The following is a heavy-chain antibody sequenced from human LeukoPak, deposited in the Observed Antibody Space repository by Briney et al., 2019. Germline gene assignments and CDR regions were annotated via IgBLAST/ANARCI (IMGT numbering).Heavy chain of an antibody. J-gene: IGHJ4*02. CDR1: GDSISSSSSY. CDR2: IYYSGST. CDR3: ARAGYSGYDPPGY. V-gene: IGHV4-39*07. Sequence: PSETLSLTCSVSGDSISSSSSYWGWIRQPPGKGLEWIGSIYYSGSTNYNPSLKSRVTISVDTPKNQFSLKLSSVTAADTAVYYCARAGYSGYDPPGYWGQGTLVTVSS. D-gene: IGHD5-12*01.